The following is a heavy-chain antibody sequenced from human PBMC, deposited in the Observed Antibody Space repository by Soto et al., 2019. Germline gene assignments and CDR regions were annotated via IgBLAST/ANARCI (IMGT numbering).Heavy chain of an antibody. J-gene: IGHJ4*02. CDR3: ARVLMVYAIDY. D-gene: IGHD2-8*01. V-gene: IGHV1-69*13. CDR2: IIPIFGTS. CDR1: GGTFNNHA. Sequence: SVKVSCKASGGTFNNHAINWVRQAPGQGLEWMGGIIPIFGTSNYAQKFQGRVTITADESTRTAYMELSSLRSEDTAVYYCARVLMVYAIDYWGQGTLVTVSS.